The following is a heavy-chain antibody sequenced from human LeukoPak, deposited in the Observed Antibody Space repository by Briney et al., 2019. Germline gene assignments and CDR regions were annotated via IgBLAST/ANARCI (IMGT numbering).Heavy chain of an antibody. D-gene: IGHD5-18*01. CDR2: INHSGST. CDR1: GGSFSGYY. V-gene: IGHV4-34*01. Sequence: PSETLSLTCAVYGGSFSGYYWSWIRQPPGKGLEWIGEINHSGSTNYNPSLKSRVTISVDTSKNQFSLKLSSVTAADTAVYYCAGQLWCWYFDLWGRGTLVTVSS. J-gene: IGHJ2*01. CDR3: AGQLWCWYFDL.